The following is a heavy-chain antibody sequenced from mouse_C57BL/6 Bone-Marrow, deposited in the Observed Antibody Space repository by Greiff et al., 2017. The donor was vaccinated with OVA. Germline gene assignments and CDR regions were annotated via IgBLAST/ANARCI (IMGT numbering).Heavy chain of an antibody. CDR2: IRNKANNHAT. CDR1: GFTFSDAW. J-gene: IGHJ2*01. Sequence: EVKVEESGGGLVQPGGSMKLSCAASGFTFSDAWMDWVRQSPEKGLEWVAEIRNKANNHATYYAESVKGRFTISRDDSKSSVYLQTNSLRAEDTGIYYCTRYGNYEGYFDYWGQGTTLTVSS. D-gene: IGHD2-1*01. V-gene: IGHV6-6*01. CDR3: TRYGNYEGYFDY.